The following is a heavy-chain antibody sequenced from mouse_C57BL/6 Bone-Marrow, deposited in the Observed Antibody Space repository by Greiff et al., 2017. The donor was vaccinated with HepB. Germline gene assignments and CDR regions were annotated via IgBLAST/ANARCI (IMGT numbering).Heavy chain of an antibody. J-gene: IGHJ1*03. Sequence: QVQLKQSGPGLVQPSQSLSITCTVSGFSLTSYGVYWVRQSPGKGLEWLGVIWRGGSTDYNAAFMSRLSITKDNSKSQVFFKMNSLQADDTAIYYCAKKNYGSSYWYFDVWGTGTTVTVSS. CDR3: AKKNYGSSYWYFDV. CDR1: GFSLTSYG. V-gene: IGHV2-5*01. CDR2: IWRGGST. D-gene: IGHD1-1*01.